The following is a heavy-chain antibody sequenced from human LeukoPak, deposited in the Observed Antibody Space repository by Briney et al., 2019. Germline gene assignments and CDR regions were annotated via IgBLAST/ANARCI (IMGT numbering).Heavy chain of an antibody. Sequence: SETLSLTCAVYGGSFSGYYWSWIRQPPGKGLEWIGEINHSGSTNYNPSLKSRVTISVDTSKNQFSLRLSSVTAADTAVYYCAADSGYSNNWGQGTLVTVSS. V-gene: IGHV4-34*01. CDR1: GGSFSGYY. D-gene: IGHD3-22*01. J-gene: IGHJ4*02. CDR2: INHSGST. CDR3: AADSGYSNN.